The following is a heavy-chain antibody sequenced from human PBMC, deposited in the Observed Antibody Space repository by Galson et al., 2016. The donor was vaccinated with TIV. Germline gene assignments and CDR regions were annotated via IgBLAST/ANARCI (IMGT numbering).Heavy chain of an antibody. CDR1: GGTFRRYT. J-gene: IGHJ4*02. Sequence: SVKVSCKASGGTFRRYTISWVRQAPGQGLEWMGRIIPILGMTNYAQRFQGRVTITADTSTSTAYMELSSLRSEDTAVYYYAISVDTTSRRDDYWGQGTLVTVSS. CDR3: AISVDTTSRRDDY. D-gene: IGHD5-18*01. V-gene: IGHV1-69*02. CDR2: IIPILGMT.